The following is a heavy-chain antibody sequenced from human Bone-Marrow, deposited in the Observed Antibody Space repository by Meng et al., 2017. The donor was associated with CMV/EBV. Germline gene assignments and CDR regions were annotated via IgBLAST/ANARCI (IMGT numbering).Heavy chain of an antibody. CDR2: IKQDGSEK. Sequence: GGSLRLSCAVSGFTFSNHWMSWVRQAPWKGLEWVANIKQDGSEKYYVDSVKGRFTISRDNAKNSLYLQMNNLRAEDTAVYYCAREKTGTTYENYYYYYGMDVWGQGTSVTVSS. CDR3: AREKTGTTYENYYYYYGMDV. D-gene: IGHD1-7*01. J-gene: IGHJ6*02. V-gene: IGHV3-7*01. CDR1: GFTFSNHW.